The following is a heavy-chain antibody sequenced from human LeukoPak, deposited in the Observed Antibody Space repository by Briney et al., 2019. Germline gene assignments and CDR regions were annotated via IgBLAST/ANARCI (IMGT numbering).Heavy chain of an antibody. CDR2: INPNSGGT. CDR1: GYTFTGYY. V-gene: IGHV1-2*02. Sequence: ASVKDSCKASGYTFTGYYMHWVRQAPGQGLEWMGWINPNSGGTNYAQKFQGRVTMTRDTSISTAYMELSRLRSDDTAVYYCARDDGTYYYDSSGYYQQVLFDYWGQGTLVTVSS. CDR3: ARDDGTYYYDSSGYYQQVLFDY. D-gene: IGHD3-22*01. J-gene: IGHJ4*02.